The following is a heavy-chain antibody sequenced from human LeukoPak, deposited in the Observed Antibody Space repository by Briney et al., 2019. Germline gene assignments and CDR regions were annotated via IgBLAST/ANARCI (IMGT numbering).Heavy chain of an antibody. CDR1: GGSFSGYY. Sequence: SETLSLTCAVYGGSFSGYYWSWIRQPPGKGLEWIGYIYYSGSTYYNPSLKSRVTISVDTSKNQFSLKLSPVTAADTAVYYCARFDPRAYYYDSSGYPQEPKIDYWGQGTLVTVSS. CDR3: ARFDPRAYYYDSSGYPQEPKIDY. D-gene: IGHD3-22*01. CDR2: IYYSGST. V-gene: IGHV4-34*09. J-gene: IGHJ4*02.